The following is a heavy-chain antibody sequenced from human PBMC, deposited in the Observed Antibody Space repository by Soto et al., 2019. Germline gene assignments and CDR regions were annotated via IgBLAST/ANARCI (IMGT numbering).Heavy chain of an antibody. V-gene: IGHV3-21*01. CDR2: ISSGSSNI. Sequence: GGSLRLSCAASGFTFITYSMNWVLQAPWKGLEWVSSISSGSSNIYYADSVKGRFTISRDNAKNSLYLQMNSLRAEDTAVYYCARERFGEKYFDYWGQGTLVTVSS. CDR3: ARERFGEKYFDY. J-gene: IGHJ4*02. D-gene: IGHD3-10*01. CDR1: GFTFITYS.